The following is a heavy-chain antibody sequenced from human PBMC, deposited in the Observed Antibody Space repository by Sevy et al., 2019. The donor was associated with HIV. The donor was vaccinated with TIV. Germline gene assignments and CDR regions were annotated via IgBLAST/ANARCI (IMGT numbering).Heavy chain of an antibody. Sequence: GGSRRLSCAASGFTFSDHYVDWVRQAPGKGLEWVGRIRNRPNSYTTEYAASVKGRFTISRDDSRNSVYLQMNSLKTQDSAVYYCVRGPNCGVGGCQQISPYCLDVRGKGATVTVSS. CDR1: GFTFSDHY. V-gene: IGHV3-72*01. CDR3: VRGPNCGVGGCQQISPYCLDV. J-gene: IGHJ6*03. D-gene: IGHD2-15*01. CDR2: IRNRPNSYTT.